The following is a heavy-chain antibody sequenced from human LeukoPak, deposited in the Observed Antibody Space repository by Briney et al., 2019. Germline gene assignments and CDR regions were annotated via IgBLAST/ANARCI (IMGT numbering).Heavy chain of an antibody. Sequence: GGSLRLSCAASGFTFSSYGMHWVRQAPGKGLEWVAVISYDGSNKYYADSVKGRFTISRDNSKNTLYLQMNSLRAEDTAVYYCARVVRLYDGAFDIWGQGTMVTVSS. CDR1: GFTFSSYG. CDR3: ARVVRLYDGAFDI. V-gene: IGHV3-30*03. D-gene: IGHD2-8*01. J-gene: IGHJ3*02. CDR2: ISYDGSNK.